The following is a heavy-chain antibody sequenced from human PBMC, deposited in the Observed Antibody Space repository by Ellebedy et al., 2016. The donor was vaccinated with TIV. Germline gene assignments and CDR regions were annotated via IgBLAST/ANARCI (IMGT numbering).Heavy chain of an antibody. V-gene: IGHV3-23*01. CDR3: AKPLKGSSWYLAPVDY. CDR2: ISGSGGST. Sequence: GGSLRLXXAASGFTFSSYAMSWVRQAPGKGLEWVSAISGSGGSTYYADSVKGRFTISRDNSKNTLYLQMNSLRAEDTAVYYCAKPLKGSSWYLAPVDYWGQGTLVTVSS. D-gene: IGHD6-13*01. J-gene: IGHJ4*02. CDR1: GFTFSSYA.